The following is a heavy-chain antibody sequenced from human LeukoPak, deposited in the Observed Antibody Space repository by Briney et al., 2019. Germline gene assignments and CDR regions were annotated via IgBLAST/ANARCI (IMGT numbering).Heavy chain of an antibody. CDR3: AREWAPTGTEAPGAFDI. Sequence: SETLSLTCTVSGDSISSFYWSWIRQPPGKGLEWIGYIYHNGITNYNPFLKSRVTISIDTSKTQFSLKLSSVTAADTAVYYCAREWAPTGTEAPGAFDIWGQGTMVTVSS. J-gene: IGHJ3*02. CDR1: GDSISSFY. D-gene: IGHD1-1*01. V-gene: IGHV4-59*01. CDR2: IYHNGIT.